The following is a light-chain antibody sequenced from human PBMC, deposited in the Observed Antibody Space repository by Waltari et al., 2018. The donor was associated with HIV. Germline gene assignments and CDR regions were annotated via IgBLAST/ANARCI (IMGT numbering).Light chain of an antibody. V-gene: IGLV3-19*01. CDR2: GKD. Sequence: SSDLTPDPSVSFALGQTVRITCQGDRLRRYSANWYQQKPGQAPVVVMYGKDNRPSGIPDRFSGSSSGNTGSLTITGAQAEDEAVYYCDSRDTNDKHHVFGTGTKVTV. CDR3: DSRDTNDKHHV. CDR1: RLRRYS. J-gene: IGLJ1*01.